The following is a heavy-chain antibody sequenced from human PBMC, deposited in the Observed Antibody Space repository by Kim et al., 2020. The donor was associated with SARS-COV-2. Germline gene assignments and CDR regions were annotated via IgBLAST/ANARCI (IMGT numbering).Heavy chain of an antibody. D-gene: IGHD5-18*01. CDR3: AKSTNDAGSYPVNYYYY. Sequence: GGSLRLSCEASGFTFNKYAMNWVRQTPGKGLEWVSGISASAGNTDYADSVKGRFTISRDYSKNMVYLQMNSLRAEDTAVYFCAKSTNDAGSYPVNYYYY. J-gene: IGHJ6*01. CDR1: GFTFNKYA. V-gene: IGHV3-23*01. CDR2: ISASAGNT.